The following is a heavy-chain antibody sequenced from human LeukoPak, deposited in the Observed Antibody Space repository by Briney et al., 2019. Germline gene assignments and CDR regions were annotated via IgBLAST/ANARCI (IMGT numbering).Heavy chain of an antibody. J-gene: IGHJ4*02. D-gene: IGHD3-22*01. Sequence: SVKVSCKASGGTFSSYAISWVRQAPGQGLEWMGGIIPISGTANYAQKFQGRVTITADESTSTAYMELSSLRSEDTAVYYCASSYDSSGYYYFDYWGQGTLVTVSS. CDR3: ASSYDSSGYYYFDY. CDR1: GGTFSSYA. V-gene: IGHV1-69*13. CDR2: IIPISGTA.